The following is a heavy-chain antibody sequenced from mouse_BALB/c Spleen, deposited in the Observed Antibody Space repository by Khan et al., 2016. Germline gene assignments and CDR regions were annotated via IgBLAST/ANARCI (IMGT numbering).Heavy chain of an antibody. CDR1: GFNIKDSY. J-gene: IGHJ3*01. Sequence: VQLKQSGAELVKPGASVKLSCTASGFNIKDSYMHWVKQRPEQGLEWIGRIDPANGNTKYDPTFQGKATITAATSSYTAYLQLSSLTSEDTAAYCCARSPYDYDVGFAYWGQGTLVTVSA. D-gene: IGHD2-4*01. CDR3: ARSPYDYDVGFAY. V-gene: IGHV14-3*02. CDR2: IDPANGNT.